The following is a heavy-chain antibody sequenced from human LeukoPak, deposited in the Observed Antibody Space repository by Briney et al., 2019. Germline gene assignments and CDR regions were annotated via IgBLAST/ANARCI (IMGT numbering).Heavy chain of an antibody. V-gene: IGHV3-48*01. J-gene: IGHJ4*02. CDR2: ISSLSGTI. CDR1: GFTFSSYA. D-gene: IGHD3-16*01. CDR3: VRDQGGAVSY. Sequence: GGSLRLSCAASGFTFSSYAMNWVRQAPGKGLEWVSYISSLSGTIYYADSVKGRFIISRDNAQNSLFLQMNSLRAEDTAVYYCVRDQGGAVSYWGQGTLVTVSS.